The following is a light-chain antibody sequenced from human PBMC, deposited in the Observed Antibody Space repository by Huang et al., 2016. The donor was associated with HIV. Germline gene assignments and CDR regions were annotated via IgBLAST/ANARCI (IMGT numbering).Light chain of an antibody. CDR2: DSS. CDR3: QQSYSMPIT. V-gene: IGKV1-39*01. J-gene: IGKJ5*01. CDR1: QPINTY. Sequence: DIQVTQSPSSLSASVGDRVTITCRASQPINTYLNWYQHKPGKAPKLLIYDSSTLQSGVPSRFSGSGSGTDFTLTISSLQPEDFATYYCQQSYSMPITFGLGTRLEI.